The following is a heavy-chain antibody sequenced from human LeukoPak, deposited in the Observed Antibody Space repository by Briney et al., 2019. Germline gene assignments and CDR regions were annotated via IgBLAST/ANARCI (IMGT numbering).Heavy chain of an antibody. V-gene: IGHV1-46*01. CDR2: INPSGGST. CDR3: AGCSLSTPSYYYYYMDV. D-gene: IGHD3-10*01. CDR1: GYTFTSYY. J-gene: IGHJ6*03. Sequence: ASVKVSCKASGYTFTSYYMHWVRQAPGQGLEWMGIINPSGGSTSYAQKFQGRVTMTRDTSTSTVYMELSSLRSEDTAVYYCAGCSLSTPSYYYYYMDVWGKGTTVTVSS.